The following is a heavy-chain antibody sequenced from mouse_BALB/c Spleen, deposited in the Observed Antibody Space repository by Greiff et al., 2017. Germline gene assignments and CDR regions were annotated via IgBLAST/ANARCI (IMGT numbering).Heavy chain of an antibody. CDR1: GYTFTSYW. CDR2: INPSTGYT. J-gene: IGHJ4*01. CDR3: ARWAYFTLYYAMDY. Sequence: QVQLKESGAELAKPGASVKMSCKASGYTFTSYWMHWVKQRPGQGLEWIGYINPSTGYTEYNQKFKDKATLTADKSSSTAYMQLSSLTSEDSAVYYCARWAYFTLYYAMDYWGQGTSVTVSS. D-gene: IGHD2-10*01. V-gene: IGHV1-7*01.